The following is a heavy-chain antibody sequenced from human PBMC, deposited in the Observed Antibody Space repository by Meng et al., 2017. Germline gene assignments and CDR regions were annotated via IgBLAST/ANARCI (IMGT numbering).Heavy chain of an antibody. CDR3: ARGIVWYFDL. V-gene: IGHV1-46*01. J-gene: IGHJ2*01. CDR1: GSPCTTYY. Sequence: VQHAQPRVKVQRPGAYCTFSCKAAGSPCTTYYLHWSGHAPGQGLVGTGIINPSGGNTSYEQKFQGIVTMPRDTSTSTFYLELSSLSSEDTAVYYCARGIVWYFDLWGRGTLVTVSS. D-gene: IGHD2-15*01. CDR2: INPSGGNT.